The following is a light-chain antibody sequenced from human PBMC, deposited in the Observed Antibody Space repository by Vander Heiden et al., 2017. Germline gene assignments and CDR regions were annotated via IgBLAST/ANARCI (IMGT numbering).Light chain of an antibody. Sequence: QSALTPPASVSGSPGQSITISCTGTSSDVGRYNLVSWYQQHPGKAPKLMIDEVSKRPAGVSHRFSGSKSGNTASLTISGLQAEDEADYYCCSYAGSSTVVFGGGTKLTVL. CDR2: EVS. CDR1: SSDVGRYNL. CDR3: CSYAGSSTVV. J-gene: IGLJ2*01. V-gene: IGLV2-23*02.